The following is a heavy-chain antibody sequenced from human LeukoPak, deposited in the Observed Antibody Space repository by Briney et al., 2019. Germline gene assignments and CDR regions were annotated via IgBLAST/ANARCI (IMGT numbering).Heavy chain of an antibody. J-gene: IGHJ4*02. CDR3: ARDMLLTSTYYFDY. V-gene: IGHV3-21*01. Sequence: GGSLRLSCAASGFTFSSYSMNWVRQAPGKGLEWVSSISSSSSYIYYADSVKGRFTISRDNAKNSLYLQMNSLRAEDTAMYYCARDMLLTSTYYFDYWGQGTLVTVSS. D-gene: IGHD2-8*01. CDR1: GFTFSSYS. CDR2: ISSSSSYI.